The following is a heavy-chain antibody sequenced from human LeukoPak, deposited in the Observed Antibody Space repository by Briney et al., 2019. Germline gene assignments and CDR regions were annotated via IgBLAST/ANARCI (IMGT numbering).Heavy chain of an antibody. CDR3: VRDATASIPFDY. CDR1: GFTFSNYW. V-gene: IGHV3-74*01. CDR2: INTDGSST. J-gene: IGHJ4*02. D-gene: IGHD2-21*02. Sequence: GGSLRLSCAASGFTFSNYWIHWVRRVPGKGLVWVSLINTDGSSTSYADSVKGRFTISRDNASNTVYLQMNSLRAEDTALYYCVRDATASIPFDYWGQGTLVTVSS.